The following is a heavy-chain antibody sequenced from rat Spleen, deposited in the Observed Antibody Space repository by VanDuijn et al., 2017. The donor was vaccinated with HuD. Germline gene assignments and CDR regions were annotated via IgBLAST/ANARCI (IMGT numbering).Heavy chain of an antibody. Sequence: EVQLVESGGGLVQPGRSMKLSCAASGFTFSKYGMTWVRQAPQKGLEWVAYISYDGGNYYYRDSVMGRFTVSRDNANSTLYLQMDSLSSEDTATYYCARLNYYDGYYPLFDYWGQGVMVTVSS. CDR1: GFTFSKYG. V-gene: IGHV5-25*01. D-gene: IGHD1-12*03. J-gene: IGHJ2*01. CDR3: ARLNYYDGYYPLFDY. CDR2: ISYDGGNY.